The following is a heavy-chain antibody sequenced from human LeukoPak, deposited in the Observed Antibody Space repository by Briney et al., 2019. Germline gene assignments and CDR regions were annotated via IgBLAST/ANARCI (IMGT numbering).Heavy chain of an antibody. CDR2: IKRDGSQK. J-gene: IGHJ4*02. D-gene: IGHD5-24*01. CDR1: GFSFSSNW. Sequence: GGSLRLSCAAPGFSFSSNWMGWVRQAPGKGLEWVAHIKRDGSQKYYLDSVKGRFTISRDNAKNSLYLQMNSLRVEDTAVYYCAREAMATSTRRFDYWGQGTLVTVSS. V-gene: IGHV3-7*01. CDR3: AREAMATSTRRFDY.